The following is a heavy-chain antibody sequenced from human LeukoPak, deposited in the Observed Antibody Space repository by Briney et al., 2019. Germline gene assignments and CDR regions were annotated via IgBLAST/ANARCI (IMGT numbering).Heavy chain of an antibody. CDR1: GFTFSNYG. Sequence: PGGSLRLSCAASGFTFSNYGMNWVRQAQGKGLEWLSYITNSGSFTNHTDSVRGRLTISRDNAKNSLFLQMNSLRAEDTGVYYCARELGDTSGNWRPSDFGYWGQGPLVTVSS. V-gene: IGHV3-21*01. CDR3: ARELGDTSGNWRPSDFGY. CDR2: ITNSGSFT. D-gene: IGHD3-22*01. J-gene: IGHJ4*02.